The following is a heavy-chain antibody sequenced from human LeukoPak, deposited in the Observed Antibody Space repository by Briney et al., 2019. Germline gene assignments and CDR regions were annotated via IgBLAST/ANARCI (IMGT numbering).Heavy chain of an antibody. Sequence: SGTLSLTCTVSGGSISSYYWSWIRQPPGKGLEWIGYIYYSGSTNYNPSLKSRVTISVDTSKNQFSLKLSSVTAADTAVYYCARAGCSGGSCYSPPTWFDPWGQGTLVTVSS. J-gene: IGHJ5*02. D-gene: IGHD2-15*01. CDR2: IYYSGST. CDR3: ARAGCSGGSCYSPPTWFDP. CDR1: GGSISSYY. V-gene: IGHV4-59*01.